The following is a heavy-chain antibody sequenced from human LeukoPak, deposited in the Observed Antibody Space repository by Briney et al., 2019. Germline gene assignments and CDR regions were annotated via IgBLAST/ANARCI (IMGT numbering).Heavy chain of an antibody. Sequence: PGGSLRLFCAASGFTFSSYGMHWVRQAPGKGLEWVAFIGYDGSNKYYAESVTGRFTISRDNSKNTLYLQMNSLRAEDTAVYYWAKDPNSSSWYAEYFQHWGQGTLVTVSS. V-gene: IGHV3-30*02. CDR2: IGYDGSNK. J-gene: IGHJ1*01. CDR1: GFTFSSYG. D-gene: IGHD6-13*01. CDR3: AKDPNSSSWYAEYFQH.